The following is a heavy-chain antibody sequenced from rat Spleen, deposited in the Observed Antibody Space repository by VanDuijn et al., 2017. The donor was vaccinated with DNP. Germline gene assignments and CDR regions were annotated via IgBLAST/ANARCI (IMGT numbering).Heavy chain of an antibody. CDR1: GFTFSDYS. CDR3: ARAYNNYSTWFPY. V-gene: IGHV5S10*01. CDR2: IIYDDSRT. D-gene: IGHD1-10*01. Sequence: EVQLVESGGGLVQPGGSLKLSCAASGFTFSDYSMAWVRQAPKKGLEWVATIIYDDSRTYYRDSVTGRFTISRDNVKSILYLQMDSLRSEDTATYYCARAYNNYSTWFPYWGQGTLVTVSS. J-gene: IGHJ3*01.